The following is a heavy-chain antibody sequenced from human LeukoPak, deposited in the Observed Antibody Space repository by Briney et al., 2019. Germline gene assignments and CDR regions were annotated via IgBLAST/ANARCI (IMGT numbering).Heavy chain of an antibody. V-gene: IGHV3-11*01. CDR2: ISSSGSAL. D-gene: IGHD2-15*01. J-gene: IGHJ6*03. CDR3: ARRVVAATRGLYYYYYYMDV. Sequence: GGSLRLSCVASGFTFSDYYMSWIRQAPGKGLEWLSYISSSGSALYYADSVKGRFTISWDNAKKSLYLQMNGLRADDTAVYYCARRVVAATRGLYYYYYYMDVWGKGTTVTVSS. CDR1: GFTFSDYY.